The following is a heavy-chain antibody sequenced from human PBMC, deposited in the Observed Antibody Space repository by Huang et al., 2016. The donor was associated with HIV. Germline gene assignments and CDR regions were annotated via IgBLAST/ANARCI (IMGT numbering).Heavy chain of an antibody. J-gene: IGHJ4*02. CDR1: GFTFSNAW. CDR2: IKSKTEGGTT. Sequence: EVQLVESGGGLVKPGGSLRLSCAASGFTFSNAWMSWVRQAPGKGLEWVGRIKSKTEGGTTEYAAPVKGRFTISRDDSKNTLYLQMNSLKTEDTAVYYCTTGGDLTFDYWGQGTLVTVSS. D-gene: IGHD3-16*01. CDR3: TTGGDLTFDY. V-gene: IGHV3-15*01.